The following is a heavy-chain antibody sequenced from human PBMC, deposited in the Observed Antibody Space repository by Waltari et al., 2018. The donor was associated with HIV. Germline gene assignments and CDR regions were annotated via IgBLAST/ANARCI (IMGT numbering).Heavy chain of an antibody. V-gene: IGHV4-61*02. CDR1: GGSISSGSYY. Sequence: QVQLQESGPGLVKPSQTLSLTCTVSGGSISSGSYYWRWIRQPAGKGLEWIGRIYTSGSTNYNPSLKSRVTISVDTSKNQFSLKLSSVTAADTAVYYCARYYCSGGSCSDYWGQGTLVTVSS. CDR3: ARYYCSGGSCSDY. J-gene: IGHJ4*02. D-gene: IGHD2-15*01. CDR2: IYTSGST.